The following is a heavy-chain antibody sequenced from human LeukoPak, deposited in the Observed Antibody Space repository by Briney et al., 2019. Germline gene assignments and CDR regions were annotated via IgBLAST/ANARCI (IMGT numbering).Heavy chain of an antibody. CDR3: ASNYEILTGYGA. V-gene: IGHV4-30-4*01. CDR1: GGSISSGDYY. Sequence: SETLSLTCNVSGGSISSGDYYWSWIRQPPGKGLEWIGYIYYSGSTYYNPSLKSRVTISVDTSKNQFSLKLSSVTAADTAVYYCASNYEILTGYGAWGQGTRVTVSS. CDR2: IYYSGST. J-gene: IGHJ4*02. D-gene: IGHD3-9*01.